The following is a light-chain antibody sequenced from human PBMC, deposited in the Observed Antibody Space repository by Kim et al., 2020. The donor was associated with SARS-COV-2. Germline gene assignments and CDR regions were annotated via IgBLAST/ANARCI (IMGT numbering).Light chain of an antibody. J-gene: IGKJ5*01. CDR3: QQHDDLPPT. CDR1: QDITKY. V-gene: IGKV1-33*01. CDR2: DAS. Sequence: ASVGGSVTITCQASQDITKYLNWYQPKPGNAPKLLIYDASNLETGVPSRFSGSGSGTDFTFSINSLQPEDIATYFCQQHDDLPPTFGQGTRLEIK.